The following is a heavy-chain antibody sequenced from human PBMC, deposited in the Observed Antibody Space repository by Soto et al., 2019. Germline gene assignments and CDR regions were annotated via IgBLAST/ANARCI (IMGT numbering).Heavy chain of an antibody. CDR2: TYYRSEWYN. V-gene: IGHV6-1*01. Sequence: PSQTLSLTCAISGDSVSTDSAAWNWIRQSPSRGLEWLGRTYYRSEWYNDYAVSMKSRIVITPDTSKNQFSLQLNSVTPEDTAVYFCARDYYCGMDVWGQGTTVSGSS. J-gene: IGHJ6*02. CDR3: ARDYYCGMDV. CDR1: GDSVSTDSAA.